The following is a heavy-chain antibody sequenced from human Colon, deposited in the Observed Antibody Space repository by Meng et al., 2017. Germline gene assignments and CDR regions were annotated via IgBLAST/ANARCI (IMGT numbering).Heavy chain of an antibody. CDR2: IVPNSGDT. V-gene: IGHV1-2*02. CDR3: ARSTPSLDY. D-gene: IGHD2-15*01. CDR1: GYIFSDCY. Sequence: QGQLVQSGSGVKRPGASVTVSCKASGYIFSDCYIHWVRQAPGQGLEWMGWIVPNSGDTNYAQKFQGRVTMTRDTSISTTYMELIRLTSDDTAVYYCARSTPSLDYWGQGTLVTVSS. J-gene: IGHJ4*02.